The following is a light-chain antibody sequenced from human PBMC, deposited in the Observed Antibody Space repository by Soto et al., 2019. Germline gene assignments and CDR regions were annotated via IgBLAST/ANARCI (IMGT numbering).Light chain of an antibody. CDR3: QQYDILPIT. CDR1: QGMRHY. CDR2: EAS. V-gene: IGKV1-27*01. J-gene: IGKJ5*01. Sequence: DIQMTQSPSSLSASVGDRVTITCWASQGMRHYLAWDQKKKGKVPKLLIYEASTLQSGVPSRLSGSGYGTHFTSTLSRMQTEDIGTYYCQQYDILPITFGRGTRLEIK.